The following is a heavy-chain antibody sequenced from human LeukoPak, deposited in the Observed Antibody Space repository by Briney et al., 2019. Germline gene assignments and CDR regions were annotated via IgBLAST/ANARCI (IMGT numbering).Heavy chain of an antibody. J-gene: IGHJ3*02. Sequence: AGESLKISCKGSGYSLTSYWIGWVRQVPGKGLEWMGIIYPGDSDTRYSPSFQGQVTISADKSISTAYLQWSSLKASDTAMYYCARQRPGSGSYYDAFDIWGQGTKVTVSS. CDR2: IYPGDSDT. D-gene: IGHD3-10*01. V-gene: IGHV5-51*01. CDR3: ARQRPGSGSYYDAFDI. CDR1: GYSLTSYW.